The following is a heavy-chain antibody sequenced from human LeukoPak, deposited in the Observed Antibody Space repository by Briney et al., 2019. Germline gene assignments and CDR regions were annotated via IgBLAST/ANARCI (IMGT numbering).Heavy chain of an antibody. CDR1: SGSISNSY. J-gene: IGHJ4*02. Sequence: SETLSLTCTVSSGSISNSYWSWIRQPPGKGLEWIGHISFTGGTTYNPSLESRVTISLDTSKHQFSLRLTSVTAADTAVYYCARASYSYDISGWVPFDYWGQGTLVTVSS. D-gene: IGHD3-22*01. V-gene: IGHV4-59*08. CDR3: ARASYSYDISGWVPFDY. CDR2: ISFTGGT.